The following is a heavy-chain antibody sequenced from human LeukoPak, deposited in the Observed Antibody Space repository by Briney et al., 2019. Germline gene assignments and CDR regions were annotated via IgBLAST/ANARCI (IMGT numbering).Heavy chain of an antibody. Sequence: ASVKVSCKASGCTFTSYGISWVRQAPGQGLEWMGWISAYNGNTNYAQKLQGRVTMTTDTSTSTAYMELRSLRSDDTAVYYCARVPLGHRLRNTIAVAGYFDYWGQGTLVTVSS. J-gene: IGHJ4*02. CDR3: ARVPLGHRLRNTIAVAGYFDY. V-gene: IGHV1-18*01. CDR2: ISAYNGNT. CDR1: GCTFTSYG. D-gene: IGHD6-19*01.